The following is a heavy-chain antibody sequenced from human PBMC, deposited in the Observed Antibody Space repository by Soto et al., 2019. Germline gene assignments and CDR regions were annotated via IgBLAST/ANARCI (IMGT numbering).Heavy chain of an antibody. D-gene: IGHD6-13*01. V-gene: IGHV1-18*01. J-gene: IGHJ6*03. CDR1: GYTFTSYG. Sequence: QVQLVQSGAEVKKPGASVKVSCKASGYTFTSYGISWVRQAPGQGLERMGWISAYNGNTNYAQKLQGIVNKTTDTPTSKTYMQLQSLRADDTAVYYCGGNSSSWDYYYYYYIDVWGKGTMVTASS. CDR3: GGNSSSWDYYYYYYIDV. CDR2: ISAYNGNT.